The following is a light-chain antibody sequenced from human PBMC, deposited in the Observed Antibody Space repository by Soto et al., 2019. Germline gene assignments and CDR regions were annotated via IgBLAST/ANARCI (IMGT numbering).Light chain of an antibody. V-gene: IGKV3-20*01. CDR3: QQYGTSLFT. J-gene: IGKJ3*01. Sequence: EIVLTQSPGTLSLSPGERATLSCRASQSVSSNYLAWYQQKPGQAPRLLIYGASSRATGIPDRFSGSGSGTDFPLTISRLEPEDFAVYYCQQYGTSLFTFGPGTTVDIK. CDR2: GAS. CDR1: QSVSSNY.